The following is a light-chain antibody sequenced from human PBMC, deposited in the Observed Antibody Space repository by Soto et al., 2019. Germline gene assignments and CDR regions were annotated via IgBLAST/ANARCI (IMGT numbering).Light chain of an antibody. CDR3: QQYIKCPIT. CDR1: QSISDT. Sequence: ELVSTHPPCTLSWSPHQVSPRSCRASQSISDTLALYQQIPGQAPRLLIYGASKWAPGFPARFSGSGSGTDFTPTISSLQSEDFAVYYCQQYIKCPITFGQGTRLEIK. V-gene: IGKV3-15*01. J-gene: IGKJ5*01. CDR2: GAS.